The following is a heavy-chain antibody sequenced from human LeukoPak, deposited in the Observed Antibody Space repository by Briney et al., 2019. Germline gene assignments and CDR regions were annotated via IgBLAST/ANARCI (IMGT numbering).Heavy chain of an antibody. CDR3: AREPGSTRSGYIY. V-gene: IGHV3-21*01. Sequence: GGSLRLSCAASGFTFSSYSMNWVRQAPGKGVEWVSSISSSSSYIYYADSVKGRFTISRDNAKNSLYLQMNSLRAEDTAVYYCAREPGSTRSGYIYWGQGTLVTVSS. D-gene: IGHD3-22*01. J-gene: IGHJ4*02. CDR1: GFTFSSYS. CDR2: ISSSSSYI.